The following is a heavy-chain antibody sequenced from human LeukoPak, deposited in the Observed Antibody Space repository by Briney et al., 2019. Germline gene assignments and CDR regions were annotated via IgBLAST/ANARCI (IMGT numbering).Heavy chain of an antibody. J-gene: IGHJ4*02. CDR2: IYYSGST. V-gene: IGHV4-31*03. CDR1: DGSISRGGYY. D-gene: IGHD3-10*01. Sequence: SETLSLTCTVSDGSISRGGYYWRWIRQHPGKGLEWIGYIYYSGSTYYNPSLKSRVTISVDTSKNQFSLKLSSVTAADTAVYYCARNRGGFDYWGQGTLVTVSS. CDR3: ARNRGGFDY.